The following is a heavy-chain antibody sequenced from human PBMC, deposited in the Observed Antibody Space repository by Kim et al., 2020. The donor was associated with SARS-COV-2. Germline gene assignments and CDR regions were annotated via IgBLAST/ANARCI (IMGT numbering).Heavy chain of an antibody. V-gene: IGHV3-30*04. CDR2: ISYDGSNK. CDR3: ARDKKYYDILTGYYPLGFDY. J-gene: IGHJ4*02. CDR1: GFTFSSYA. Sequence: GGSLRLSCAASGFTFSSYAMHWVRQAPGKGLEWVAVISYDGSNKYYADSVKGRFTISRDNSKNTLYLQMNSLRAEDTAVYYCARDKKYYDILTGYYPLGFDYWGQGTLVTVSS. D-gene: IGHD3-9*01.